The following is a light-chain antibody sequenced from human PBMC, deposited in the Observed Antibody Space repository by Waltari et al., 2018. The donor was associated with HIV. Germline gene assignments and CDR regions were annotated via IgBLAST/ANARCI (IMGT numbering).Light chain of an antibody. Sequence: SALTQPASVSGSLGQSVTISCTGATRDIGDFVSWYQQLPGRAPQLLFSGVNRRASGIFPSFFASKSGATASLTSSRLHADDEGCYYCSSTADLESVTFGGGT. V-gene: IGLV2-14*03. CDR1: TRDIGDF. J-gene: IGLJ2*01. CDR3: SSTADLESVT. CDR2: GVN.